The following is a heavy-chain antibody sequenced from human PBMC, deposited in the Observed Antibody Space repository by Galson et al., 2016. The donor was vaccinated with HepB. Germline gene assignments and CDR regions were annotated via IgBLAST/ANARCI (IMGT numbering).Heavy chain of an antibody. CDR1: GFSFNIFS. Sequence: SLRLSCAASGFSFNIFSVSWVRQAPGKGLEWISHSDTTSTTTYYAESVRGRLTISRDNAKRLVHLQLNGLRVDDTAVYYCARDRGYCTGGNCYRFFDFWGQGIMVTVSS. D-gene: IGHD2-15*01. CDR2: SDTTSTTT. V-gene: IGHV3-48*01. J-gene: IGHJ3*01. CDR3: ARDRGYCTGGNCYRFFDF.